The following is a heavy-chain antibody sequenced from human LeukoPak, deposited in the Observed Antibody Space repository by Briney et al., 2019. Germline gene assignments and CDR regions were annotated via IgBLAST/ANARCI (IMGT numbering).Heavy chain of an antibody. CDR1: GFTFSSYA. Sequence: GGSLRLSCAASGFTFSSYAMSWVRQAPGKGLEWVSGTSGSGGSTYYADSVKGRFTISRDNSKNTLYLQMNSLRAEDTAVYYCAKQHIREPLSYFDYWGQGTLVTVSS. CDR2: TSGSGGST. V-gene: IGHV3-23*01. CDR3: AKQHIREPLSYFDY. D-gene: IGHD5-24*01. J-gene: IGHJ4*02.